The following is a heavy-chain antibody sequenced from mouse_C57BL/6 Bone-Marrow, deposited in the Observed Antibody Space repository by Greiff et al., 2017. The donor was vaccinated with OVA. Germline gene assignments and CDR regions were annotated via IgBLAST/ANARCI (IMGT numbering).Heavy chain of an antibody. D-gene: IGHD2-4*01. CDR2: IYPSDSET. V-gene: IGHV1-61*01. CDR3: ARWDYDATWYFDV. CDR1: GYTFTSYW. J-gene: IGHJ1*03. Sequence: QVQLQQSGAELVRPGSSVKLSCKASGYTFTSYWMDWVKQRPGQGLEWIGNIYPSDSETHYNQKFKDKATLTVDKSSSTAYMQLSSLTSEDSAVYYCARWDYDATWYFDVWGTGTTVTVSS.